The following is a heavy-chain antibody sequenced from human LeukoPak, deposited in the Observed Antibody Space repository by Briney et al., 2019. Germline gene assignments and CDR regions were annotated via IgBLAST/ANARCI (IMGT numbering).Heavy chain of an antibody. CDR2: IYYSGST. Sequence: SETLSLTCTVSGGSISSYYWSWIRQPPGKGLEWIGYIYYSGSTNYNPSLKSRVTISVDTSKNQLSLKLSSVTAADTAVYYCAREGEMATTWGQGTLVTVSS. V-gene: IGHV4-59*01. CDR1: GGSISSYY. CDR3: AREGEMATT. D-gene: IGHD5-24*01. J-gene: IGHJ5*02.